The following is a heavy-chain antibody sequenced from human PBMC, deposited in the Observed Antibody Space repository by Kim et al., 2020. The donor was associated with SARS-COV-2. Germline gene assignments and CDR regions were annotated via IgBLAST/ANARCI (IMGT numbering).Heavy chain of an antibody. Sequence: GGSLRLSCAASGFTFNTYSMNWVRQTPGKGLEWVSSISSSSYIYYADSVKGRFTISRDNAKNSLYLQMNSLRAEDTAVYYCARSGRAIAAAEYYYYYGMDVWGQGTTVTVSS. V-gene: IGHV3-21*01. J-gene: IGHJ6*02. CDR3: ARSGRAIAAAEYYYYYGMDV. D-gene: IGHD6-13*01. CDR2: ISSSSYI. CDR1: GFTFNTYS.